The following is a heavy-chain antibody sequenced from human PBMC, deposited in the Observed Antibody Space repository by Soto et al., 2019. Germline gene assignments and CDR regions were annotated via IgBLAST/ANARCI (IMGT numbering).Heavy chain of an antibody. J-gene: IGHJ1*01. V-gene: IGHV1-18*01. CDR2: ISAYNGNT. CDR3: ARGFTCSGGSCYSATEYFQH. CDR1: GYTFTSYG. D-gene: IGHD2-15*01. Sequence: QVQLVQSGAEVKKPGASVKVSCKASGYTFTSYGITWVRQAPGQGLEWMGWISAYNGNTNYAQKLQGRVTMTTDTSTSTAYMELRSLRSDDTAVYYCARGFTCSGGSCYSATEYFQHWGQGTLVTVSS.